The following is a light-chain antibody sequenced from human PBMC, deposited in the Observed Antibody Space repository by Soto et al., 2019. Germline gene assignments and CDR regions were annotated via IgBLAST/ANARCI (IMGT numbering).Light chain of an antibody. CDR3: QQSNNWPYT. Sequence: EIVMTQSPATLSVSPGERVTLSCRASQSVSDNLAWYQQKPGQAPRLLIYGASTRATTIPARFSGSESGREFTLTISSLQSEDFAVYYCQQSNNWPYTFGQGTKLDIK. CDR1: QSVSDN. J-gene: IGKJ2*01. CDR2: GAS. V-gene: IGKV3-15*01.